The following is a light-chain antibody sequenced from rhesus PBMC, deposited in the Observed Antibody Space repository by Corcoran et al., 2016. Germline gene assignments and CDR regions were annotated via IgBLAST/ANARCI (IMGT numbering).Light chain of an antibody. Sequence: DIQMTQSPSSLSASVGDRVTITCQASQGISSWLAWYQQNPGNAPKLLIYAASSLQSGVPSRFSGSGSGTGVTHTISSLQPEDVATYNCQQHNSYPPTFGQGTKVEI. CDR3: QQHNSYPPT. J-gene: IGKJ1*01. CDR1: QGISSW. V-gene: IGKV1-33*02. CDR2: AAS.